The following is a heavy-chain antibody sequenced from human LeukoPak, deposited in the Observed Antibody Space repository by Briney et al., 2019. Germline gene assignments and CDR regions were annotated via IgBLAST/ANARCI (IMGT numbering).Heavy chain of an antibody. Sequence: GGSLRLSXAASGFTFCDYYMSWVRQAPEKGLEWLSVIYSGGSTYYADSVKGRFTISRDNSKHTLYLQMNSLRVEDTAVYYCARDRLYSSSSEDYWGQGTLVTVSS. J-gene: IGHJ4*02. D-gene: IGHD6-6*01. CDR3: ARDRLYSSSSEDY. V-gene: IGHV3-53*01. CDR1: GFTFCDYY. CDR2: IYSGGST.